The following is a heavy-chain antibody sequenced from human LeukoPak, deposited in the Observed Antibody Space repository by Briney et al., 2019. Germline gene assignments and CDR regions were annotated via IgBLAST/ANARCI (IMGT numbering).Heavy chain of an antibody. V-gene: IGHV3-74*01. CDR3: ARDRIGDSVIYFDS. J-gene: IGHJ4*02. CDR2: INSDGRSK. CDR1: GFSFSDYW. Sequence: GGSLRLSCAASGFSFSDYWMYWFRQAPEKGLVWVSRINSDGRSKNYADSVKGRFTISRDNAKNTHYLQMNSLRAEDTAVYYCARDRIGDSVIYFDSWGQGTLVTVX. D-gene: IGHD4-17*01.